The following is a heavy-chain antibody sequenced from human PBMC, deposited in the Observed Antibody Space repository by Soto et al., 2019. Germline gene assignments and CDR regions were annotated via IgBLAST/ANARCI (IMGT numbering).Heavy chain of an antibody. CDR2: IYYSGST. V-gene: IGHV4-61*08. J-gene: IGHJ4*02. CDR3: ARGMVATMFDY. D-gene: IGHD5-12*01. CDR1: GGSISSGGYY. Sequence: SETLSLTCTVSGGSISSGGYYWSWIRQPPGEGLEWIGYIYYSGSTNYNPSLKSRVTISVDTSKNQFSLKLSSVTAADTAVYYCARGMVATMFDYWGQGTLVTVSS.